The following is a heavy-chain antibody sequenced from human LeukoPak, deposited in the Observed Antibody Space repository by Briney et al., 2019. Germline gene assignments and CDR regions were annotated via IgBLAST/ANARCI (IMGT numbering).Heavy chain of an antibody. CDR3: ARVLLKPYYYYGMDV. Sequence: PSETLSLTCAVYGGSFSGYYWSWIRQPPGKGLEWIEEINHSGSTNYNPSLKSRVTISVDTSKNQFSLKLSSVTAADTAVYYCARVLLKPYYYYGMDVWGKGTTVTVSS. CDR2: INHSGST. CDR1: GGSFSGYY. J-gene: IGHJ6*04. V-gene: IGHV4-34*01.